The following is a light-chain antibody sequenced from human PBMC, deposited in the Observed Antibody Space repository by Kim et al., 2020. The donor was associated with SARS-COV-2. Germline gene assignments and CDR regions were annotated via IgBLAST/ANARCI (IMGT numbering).Light chain of an antibody. CDR2: DHD. Sequence: QKLTISCSGSNSHIGKNYVSWYQQVPGTAPKLLIYDHDKRHSGIPDRFSGSKSGTSATLDITGLQTGDEADYYCATWDNSLNGLVFGGGTQLTVL. CDR1: NSHIGKNY. CDR3: ATWDNSLNGLV. J-gene: IGLJ2*01. V-gene: IGLV1-51*01.